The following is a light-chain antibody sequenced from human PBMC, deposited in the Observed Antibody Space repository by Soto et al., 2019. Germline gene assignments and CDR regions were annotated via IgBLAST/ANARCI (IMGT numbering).Light chain of an antibody. Sequence: EIVLTQSPGTLSLSPGETATLSCRASQTVTNNYLAWYQQKPGQAPRLVMSGASSRATGIPDRFSGGGSETDFTLTISRLDPEDFAVYFCQQYGSSPRTFGQGTKVAIK. V-gene: IGKV3-20*01. CDR1: QTVTNNY. CDR3: QQYGSSPRT. CDR2: GAS. J-gene: IGKJ1*01.